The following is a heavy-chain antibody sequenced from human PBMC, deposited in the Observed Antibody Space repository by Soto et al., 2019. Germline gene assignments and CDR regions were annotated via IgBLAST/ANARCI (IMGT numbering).Heavy chain of an antibody. D-gene: IGHD6-19*01. CDR1: GFTFSNYG. CDR2: ISYHGSNK. CDR3: AKGQPVAVGGVDD. J-gene: IGHJ4*02. V-gene: IGHV3-30*18. Sequence: QVQLVESGGGVVQPGRSLRLSCAASGFTFSNYGMHWVRQAPGKGLEWVAVISYHGSNKYYADSVKGRFTISRDNSKNTLFLQMNSLRAEDTAVYYCAKGQPVAVGGVDDWGQGTLVTVSS.